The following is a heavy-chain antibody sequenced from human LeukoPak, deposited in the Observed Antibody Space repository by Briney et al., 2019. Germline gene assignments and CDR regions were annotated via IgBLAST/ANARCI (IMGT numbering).Heavy chain of an antibody. D-gene: IGHD4-17*01. J-gene: IGHJ4*02. Sequence: PGGSLRLSCAASGFTFSSYSMNWVRQAPGKGLEWVSYISSSSSTIYYADSVKGRFTISRDNAKNSLYLQMNSLRAEDTAVYYCARQDYGDYVGYWGQGTLVTVSS. V-gene: IGHV3-48*01. CDR2: ISSSSSTI. CDR1: GFTFSSYS. CDR3: ARQDYGDYVGY.